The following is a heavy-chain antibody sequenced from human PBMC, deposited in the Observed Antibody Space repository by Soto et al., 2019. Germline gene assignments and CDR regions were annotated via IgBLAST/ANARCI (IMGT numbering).Heavy chain of an antibody. CDR2: ISYDGSNK. Sequence: GGSLRLSCAASGFTFSSYGMHWVRQAPGKGLEWVAVISYDGSNKYYADSVKGRFTISRDNSKNTLYLQMNSLRAEDTAVYYCAKDLGSYYLYYFDYWGQGTLVTVSS. V-gene: IGHV3-30*18. CDR1: GFTFSSYG. J-gene: IGHJ4*02. CDR3: AKDLGSYYLYYFDY. D-gene: IGHD1-26*01.